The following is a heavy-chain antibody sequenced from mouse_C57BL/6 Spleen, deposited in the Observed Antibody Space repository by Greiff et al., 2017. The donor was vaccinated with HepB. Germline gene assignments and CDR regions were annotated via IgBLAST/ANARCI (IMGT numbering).Heavy chain of an antibody. CDR1: GYTFTSYD. V-gene: IGHV1-85*01. Sequence: VQLQQSGPELVKPGASVKLSCKASGYTFTSYDINWVKQRPGQGLEWIGWIYPRDGSTKYNEKFKGKATLTVDTSSSTAYMERHSLTSEDSAVYFCARTAQATRFAYWGQGTLVTVSA. CDR2: IYPRDGST. J-gene: IGHJ3*01. CDR3: ARTAQATRFAY. D-gene: IGHD3-2*02.